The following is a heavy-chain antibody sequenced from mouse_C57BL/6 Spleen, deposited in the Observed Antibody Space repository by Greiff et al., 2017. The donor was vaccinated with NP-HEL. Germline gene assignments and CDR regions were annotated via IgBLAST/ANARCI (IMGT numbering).Heavy chain of an antibody. CDR3: ARSPYYYGKDYAMDY. Sequence: VQLKQSGPVLVKPGASVKMSCKASGYTFTDYYMNWVKQSHGKSLEWIGVINPYNGGTSYNQKFKGKATLTVDKSSSTAYMELNSLTSEDSAVYYCARSPYYYGKDYAMDYWGQGTSVTVSS. CDR2: INPYNGGT. V-gene: IGHV1-19*01. CDR1: GYTFTDYY. J-gene: IGHJ4*01. D-gene: IGHD1-1*01.